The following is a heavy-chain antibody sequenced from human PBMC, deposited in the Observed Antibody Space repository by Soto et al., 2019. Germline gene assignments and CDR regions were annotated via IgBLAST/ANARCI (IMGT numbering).Heavy chain of an antibody. CDR3: ARDSWYFDV. CDR2: IDTSGTST. D-gene: IGHD6-13*01. Sequence: GSLRLSCGASGFTFTSFWMHWVRQVPGKGLVWVSRIDTSGTSTSYADSVKGRFTISRDNAKSTVTLQMNSLRAEDTGVYYCARDSWYFDVWSQGSLVTVSS. V-gene: IGHV3-74*01. CDR1: GFTFTSFW. J-gene: IGHJ4*02.